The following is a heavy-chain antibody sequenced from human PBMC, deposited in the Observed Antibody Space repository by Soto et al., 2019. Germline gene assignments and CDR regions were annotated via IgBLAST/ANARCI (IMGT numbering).Heavy chain of an antibody. CDR1: GGSISSGGYY. D-gene: IGHD3-10*01. CDR2: IYYSGST. J-gene: IGHJ4*02. V-gene: IGHV4-31*03. CDR3: ARGHYGSGSSLDYYFDY. Sequence: SETLSLTCTVSGGSISSGGYYWSWIRQHPGKGLEWIGYIYYSGSTYYNPSLKSRVTISVDTSKNQFSLKLSSVTAADTAVYYCARGHYGSGSSLDYYFDYWGQGTLVTVS.